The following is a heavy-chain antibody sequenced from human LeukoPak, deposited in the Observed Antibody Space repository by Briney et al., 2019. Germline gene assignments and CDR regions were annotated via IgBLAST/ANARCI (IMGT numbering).Heavy chain of an antibody. D-gene: IGHD3-9*01. Sequence: GGSLRLSCAASGFTFSSYGMHWVRQAPGKGLEWVAFIRYDGSNKYYADSVKGRFTISRDNSKNTLYLQMNSLRAEDTAVYYCAKVPVLRYFDWLLLANYFDYWGQGTLVTVSS. CDR1: GFTFSSYG. V-gene: IGHV3-30*02. CDR2: IRYDGSNK. J-gene: IGHJ4*02. CDR3: AKVPVLRYFDWLLLANYFDY.